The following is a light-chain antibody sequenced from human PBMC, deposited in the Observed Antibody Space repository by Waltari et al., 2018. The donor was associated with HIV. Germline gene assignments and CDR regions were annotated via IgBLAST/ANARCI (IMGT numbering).Light chain of an antibody. J-gene: IGLJ2*01. V-gene: IGLV1-40*01. CDR2: GNN. CDR3: QSYDSGSSGSV. CDR1: SSNIGAGYA. Sequence: QSVLTQPPSVSGAPGQRVTISCTGSSSNIGAGYAVHWYQQLPGTAPKLLMYGNNNRASGGPDRFSGSQFGPSASLAIAGLQAGDEAYYYCQSYDSGSSGSVFGVGTKLTVL.